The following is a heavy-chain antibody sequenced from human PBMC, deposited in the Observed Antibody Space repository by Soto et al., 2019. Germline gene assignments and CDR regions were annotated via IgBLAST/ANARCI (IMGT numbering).Heavy chain of an antibody. V-gene: IGHV3-33*01. CDR1: GFTLNTYG. J-gene: IGHJ6*02. Sequence: QVLLVESGGDVVQPGRSLRLSCAASGFTLNTYGIHWVRQAPGKGLEWVAVIWYDGRHEYYADSVKGRFTISRHNSENPVDLQMNSLRAEDTAIYYCARVWFGQHFDGMDVWGQGTTVTVSS. CDR3: ARVWFGQHFDGMDV. CDR2: IWYDGRHE. D-gene: IGHD3-10*01.